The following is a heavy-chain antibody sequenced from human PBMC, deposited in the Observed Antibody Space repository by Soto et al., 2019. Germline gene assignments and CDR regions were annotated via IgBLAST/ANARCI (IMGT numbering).Heavy chain of an antibody. V-gene: IGHV3-48*02. CDR3: ARSVEGHFDY. J-gene: IGHJ4*02. CDR2: ITSDTKTI. Sequence: EVQLVESGGDLVQRGGSLRLSCVASGFTFSVYSMNWVRQAPGKGLEWFSYITSDTKTIRYADSVKGRFTISRDNAKNSVYLLMNSLRDENTAGYYCARSVEGHFDYWGQGTVVTVSS. D-gene: IGHD6-19*01. CDR1: GFTFSVYS.